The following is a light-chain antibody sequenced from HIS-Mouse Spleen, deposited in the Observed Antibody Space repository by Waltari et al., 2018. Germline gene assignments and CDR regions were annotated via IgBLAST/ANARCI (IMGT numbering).Light chain of an antibody. CDR1: KLGDNF. V-gene: IGLV3-1*01. CDR3: QAWDSSTYV. Sequence: SYELTQPPSVSVSPGQTASITCSGDKLGDNFVCWYQQKPGQSPVLVIYQDSKRPSGIPERFSGSNSGNTATLTISGTQAMDEADYYCQAWDSSTYVFGTGTKVTVL. CDR2: QDS. J-gene: IGLJ1*01.